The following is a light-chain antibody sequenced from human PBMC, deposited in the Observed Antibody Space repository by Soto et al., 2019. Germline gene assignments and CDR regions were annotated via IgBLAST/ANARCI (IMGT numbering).Light chain of an antibody. V-gene: IGLV2-14*01. CDR1: SSDVGGYNY. Sequence: QSALTQPASVSGSPGQSITISCTGTSSDVGGYNYVSWYQQHPGKAPKLMIYDVSNRPSGVSNRFSGSKSGNTASLTISGLQAEDEADYYCRSYTSSSTLEVFGNGTKVTVL. CDR2: DVS. J-gene: IGLJ1*01. CDR3: RSYTSSSTLEV.